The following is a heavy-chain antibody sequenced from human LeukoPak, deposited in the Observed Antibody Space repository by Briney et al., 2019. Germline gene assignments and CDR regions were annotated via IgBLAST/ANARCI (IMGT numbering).Heavy chain of an antibody. CDR3: ARGLGYYDILTGPPYFDY. V-gene: IGHV1-8*01. J-gene: IGHJ4*02. CDR1: GYTFTSYD. CDR2: MNPNSGNT. Sequence: GASVKVSCKASGYTFTSYDINWVRQATGQGLEWMGWMNPNSGNTGYAQKFQGRVTMTRNTSISTAYMELSSLRSEDTAVYYCARGLGYYDILTGPPYFDYWGQGTLVTVSS. D-gene: IGHD3-9*01.